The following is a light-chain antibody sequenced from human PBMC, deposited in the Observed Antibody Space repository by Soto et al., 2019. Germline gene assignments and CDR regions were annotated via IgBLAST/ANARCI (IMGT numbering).Light chain of an antibody. J-gene: IGKJ4*01. Sequence: EIVMTQSPSTLSVSPGERATLSCRASQSVSSNLAWYQQKPGQAPRLLIYGASTRATGIPARFSGSGSGTEFTLTISSLQSEDFAVYYCQQYNNWPPEKTFGGGTKVDI. CDR1: QSVSSN. V-gene: IGKV3-15*01. CDR2: GAS. CDR3: QQYNNWPPEKT.